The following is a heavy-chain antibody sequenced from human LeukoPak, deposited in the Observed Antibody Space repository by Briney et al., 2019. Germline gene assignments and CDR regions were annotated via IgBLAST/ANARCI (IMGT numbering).Heavy chain of an antibody. CDR1: GGSITGYY. CDR3: ARHSYITGSYLPDY. D-gene: IGHD1-20*01. Sequence: PSETLSLTCSVSGGSITGYYWSWIRQPPGKGLEWIGYIYYSGSTNYNPSLKSRVTISVDTSKNQFSLKLSSVTAADTAVYYCARHSYITGSYLPDYWGQGTLVTVSS. J-gene: IGHJ4*02. CDR2: IYYSGST. V-gene: IGHV4-59*08.